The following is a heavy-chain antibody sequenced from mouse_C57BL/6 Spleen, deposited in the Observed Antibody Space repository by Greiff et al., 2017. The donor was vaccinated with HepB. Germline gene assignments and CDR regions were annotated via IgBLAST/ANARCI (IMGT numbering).Heavy chain of an antibody. D-gene: IGHD1-1*01. CDR1: GFNIKNTY. V-gene: IGHV14-3*01. Sequence: VQLKESVAELVRPGASVKLSCTASGFNIKNTYMHWVKQRPEQGLEWIGRIDPANGNTKYAPKFQGKATITADTSSNTAYLQLSSLTSEDTAIYYCARALYYYGSSPYYAMDYWGQGTSVTVSS. CDR2: IDPANGNT. J-gene: IGHJ4*01. CDR3: ARALYYYGSSPYYAMDY.